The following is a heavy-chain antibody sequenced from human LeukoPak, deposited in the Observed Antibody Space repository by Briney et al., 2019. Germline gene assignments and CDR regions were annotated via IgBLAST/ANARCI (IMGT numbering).Heavy chain of an antibody. CDR1: GGSISSYY. CDR3: ARTHYGFDY. J-gene: IGHJ4*02. CDR2: IYYSGST. V-gene: IGHV4-59*01. D-gene: IGHD3-10*01. Sequence: PSETLSLTCTVSGGSISSYYWSWIRQPPGKGLEWIGYIYYSGSTNYNPSLKSRVTISVDTSKNQFSLKLSSVTVADTAVYYCARTHYGFDYWGQGTLVTVSS.